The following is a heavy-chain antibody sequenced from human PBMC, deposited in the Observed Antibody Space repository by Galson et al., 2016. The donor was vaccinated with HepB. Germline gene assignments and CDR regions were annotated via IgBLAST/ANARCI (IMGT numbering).Heavy chain of an antibody. Sequence: SLRLSCAASGFTFRTYNMNWVRQAPGKGLEWVSSISSRTSDIYYADSVKGRFTISRDNAKNSLYLQMNSLRAEDTAVYYCARGGKSAVYITAPDNLFFDLWGRGTLVTVSS. CDR2: ISSRTSDI. J-gene: IGHJ2*01. V-gene: IGHV3-21*01. D-gene: IGHD6-13*01. CDR3: ARGGKSAVYITAPDNLFFDL. CDR1: GFTFRTYN.